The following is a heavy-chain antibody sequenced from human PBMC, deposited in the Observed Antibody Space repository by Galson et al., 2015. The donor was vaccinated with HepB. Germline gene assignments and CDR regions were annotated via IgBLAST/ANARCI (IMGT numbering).Heavy chain of an antibody. CDR2: ISFDGSYK. D-gene: IGHD2-21*02. Sequence: SLRLSCAASGFTFRSYGMHWVRQAPGKGLEWVAVISFDGSYKYCVDSVKGRFTISRDNSQNMLFLQMNSLRAEDTAVYYCAKELEFVMVTSLDQWGQGTLVTVSS. CDR3: AKELEFVMVTSLDQ. J-gene: IGHJ4*02. CDR1: GFTFRSYG. V-gene: IGHV3-30*18.